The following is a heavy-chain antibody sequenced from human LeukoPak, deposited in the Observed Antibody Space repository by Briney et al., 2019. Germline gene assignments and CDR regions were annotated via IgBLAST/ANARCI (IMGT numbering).Heavy chain of an antibody. D-gene: IGHD6-19*01. CDR2: ISYDGSEK. Sequence: PGRALRLSCAASGFIFSAYVMHWVRQTPGKGLEWVAVISYDGSEKYYAESVKGRFIICRDNSNNTLYLQMNSLRAEDTAVYYCVKDFPAVAMNYYFDYWGQGILVTVSS. CDR3: VKDFPAVAMNYYFDY. J-gene: IGHJ4*02. CDR1: GFIFSAYV. V-gene: IGHV3-30*18.